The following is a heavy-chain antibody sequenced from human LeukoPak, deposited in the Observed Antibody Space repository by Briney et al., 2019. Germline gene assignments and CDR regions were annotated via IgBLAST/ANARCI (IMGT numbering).Heavy chain of an antibody. V-gene: IGHV3-74*01. CDR3: ARGYSSSYRIDY. CDR2: INTDGSST. D-gene: IGHD6-6*01. Sequence: PGGSLRLSCAASGFTFSHYWMHWVRQAPGKGLVWVSRINTDGSSTTYADSAKGRFTISRDNAKNTLYLQMNSLSAEDTAVYYCARGYSSSYRIDYWGQGTLVTVSS. J-gene: IGHJ4*02. CDR1: GFTFSHYW.